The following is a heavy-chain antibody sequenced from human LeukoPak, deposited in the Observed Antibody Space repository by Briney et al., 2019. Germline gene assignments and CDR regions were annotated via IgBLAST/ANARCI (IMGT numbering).Heavy chain of an antibody. D-gene: IGHD3-3*01. CDR2: IKQDGSEK. Sequence: ETLSLTCTVSGGSISSYYWSWVRQAPGKGLEWVANIKQDGSEKYYVDSVKGRFTISRDNAKNSLYLQMNSLRAEDTAVYYCARESGRGFWSGYYIGYWGQGTLVTVSS. CDR3: ARESGRGFWSGYYIGY. CDR1: GGSISSYY. J-gene: IGHJ4*02. V-gene: IGHV3-7*01.